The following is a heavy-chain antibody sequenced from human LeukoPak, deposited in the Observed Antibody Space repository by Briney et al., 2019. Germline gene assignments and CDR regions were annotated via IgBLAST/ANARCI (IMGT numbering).Heavy chain of an antibody. J-gene: IGHJ4*02. D-gene: IGHD3-22*01. Sequence: SETLSLTCAVYGGSFSGYYWSWIRQPPGKGLEWIGEINHSGSTNYNPSLKSRVIISVDTSKNQFSLKLSSVTAADTAVYYCARGRYYYDSSGPYFDYWGQGTLVTVSS. CDR1: GGSFSGYY. V-gene: IGHV4-34*01. CDR3: ARGRYYYDSSGPYFDY. CDR2: INHSGST.